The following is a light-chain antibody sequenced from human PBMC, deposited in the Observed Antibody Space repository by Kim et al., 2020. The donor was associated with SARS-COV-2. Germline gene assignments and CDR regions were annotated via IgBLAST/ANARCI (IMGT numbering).Light chain of an antibody. CDR2: EDS. J-gene: IGLJ1*01. CDR3: FSATDNMGV. Sequence: VVPGQTARITGSGDVLTKKYARWFQQKPGQAPVLVIYEDSKRPSEIPERFSGSSSGSTATLIISGAQVEDEADYFCFSATDNMGVFGSGTKVTVL. V-gene: IGLV3-27*01. CDR1: VLTKKY.